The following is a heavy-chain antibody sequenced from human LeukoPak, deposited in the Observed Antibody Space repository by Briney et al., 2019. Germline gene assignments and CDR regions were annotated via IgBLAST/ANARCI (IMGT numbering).Heavy chain of an antibody. D-gene: IGHD3-22*01. J-gene: IGHJ4*02. V-gene: IGHV1-69*02. CDR3: ARDYYDSSGYYYGGGDY. Sequence: EASVKVSCKASGGTFSSYTISWVRQAPGQGLEWMGRIIPILGIANYAQKFQGRVTITADKSTRTAYMELRSLRSEDTAVYYCARDYYDSSGYYYGGGDYWGQGALVTVSS. CDR1: GGTFSSYT. CDR2: IIPILGIA.